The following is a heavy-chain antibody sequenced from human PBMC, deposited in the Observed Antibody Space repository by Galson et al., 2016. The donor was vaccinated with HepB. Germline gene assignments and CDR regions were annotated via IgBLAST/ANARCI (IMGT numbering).Heavy chain of an antibody. D-gene: IGHD3/OR15-3a*01. J-gene: IGHJ4*02. Sequence: VSGDSIRSGSYYWSWIRQPAGKGLEWIGRIHTSGSTKYNPSLRRRVTISVDTSKNQFSLKLSSVTAADTAVYYCARGVYDFWSGYPEYYFEYWGQGTLVTVSS. CDR1: GDSIRSGSYY. CDR2: IHTSGST. V-gene: IGHV4-61*02. CDR3: ARGVYDFWSGYPEYYFEY.